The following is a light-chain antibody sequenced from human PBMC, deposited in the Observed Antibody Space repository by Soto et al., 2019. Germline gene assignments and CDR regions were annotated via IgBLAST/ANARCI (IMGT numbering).Light chain of an antibody. CDR1: QSVSSY. CDR2: DAS. V-gene: IGKV3-11*01. CDR3: QQRSNWPST. Sequence: EIVLTQSPSTLSLSPGDRATISCRASQSVSSYLAWYQQKPGQAPRLLIYDASNRDTGIPARFSGSGSGTDFTLTITSLEPEDFAVYYCQQRSNWPSTFGRGTKVEIK. J-gene: IGKJ4*02.